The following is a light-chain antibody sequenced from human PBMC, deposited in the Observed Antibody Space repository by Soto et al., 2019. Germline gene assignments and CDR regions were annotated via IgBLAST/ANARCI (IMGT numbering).Light chain of an antibody. CDR2: DAS. CDR3: QQVNKYPRT. J-gene: IGKJ2*02. Sequence: AIQLTQSPSSLSASIEDRVTITCRASQGISSALAWYQQKPGKAPKLLIYDASSLESGVPSRFSGSGSGTDFTLTIISLQPEDFATYYCQQVNKYPRTFGQGTKLDIK. CDR1: QGISSA. V-gene: IGKV1D-13*01.